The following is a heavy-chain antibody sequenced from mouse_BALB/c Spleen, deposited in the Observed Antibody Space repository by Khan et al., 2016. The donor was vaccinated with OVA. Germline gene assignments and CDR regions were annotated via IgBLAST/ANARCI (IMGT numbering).Heavy chain of an antibody. CDR1: GYTFINYY. CDR3: AISYYGSFWFFDV. CDR2: IYPGDGRT. V-gene: IGHV1S56*01. D-gene: IGHD1-1*01. J-gene: IGHJ1*01. Sequence: QVQLQQSGPELVKPGASVKMSCVASGYTFINYYIHWVKQRPGQGLEWIGWIYPGDGRTKFNERFKDKTTLTADKSSSTTYMFLSSLTSEDSAIYFCAISYYGSFWFFDVWGAGTTVTVSS.